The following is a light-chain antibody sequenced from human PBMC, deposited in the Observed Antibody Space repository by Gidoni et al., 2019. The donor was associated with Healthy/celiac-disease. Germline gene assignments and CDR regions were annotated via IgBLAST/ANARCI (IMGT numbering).Light chain of an antibody. J-gene: IGKJ4*01. CDR2: GAS. V-gene: IGKV3-20*01. Sequence: IVLTQSPGTLSLSPGERATLTCRASQSVSSSYLAWYQQKPGQAPRLLIYGASSRDTGIPDRFSGSGSGTDFTLTISRLEPEDFAVYYCQQYGSSPGTFGGGTKVEIK. CDR1: QSVSSSY. CDR3: QQYGSSPGT.